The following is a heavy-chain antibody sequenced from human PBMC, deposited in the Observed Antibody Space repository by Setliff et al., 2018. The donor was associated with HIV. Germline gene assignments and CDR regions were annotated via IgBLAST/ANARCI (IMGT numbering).Heavy chain of an antibody. CDR1: GFPFSSYS. V-gene: IGHV3-7*03. D-gene: IGHD3-16*01. CDR3: ANLWELGA. J-gene: IGHJ5*02. Sequence: GGSLRLSCAASGFPFSSYSMDWVRQAPGKGLEWVATIKQDGSEIYYMDSVKGRFTISRDNARTSLFLEMRSLRDEDTAVYLCANLWELGAWGQGTLVTVSS. CDR2: IKQDGSEI.